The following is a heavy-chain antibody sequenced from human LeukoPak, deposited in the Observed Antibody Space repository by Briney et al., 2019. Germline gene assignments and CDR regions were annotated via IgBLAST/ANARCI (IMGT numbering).Heavy chain of an antibody. J-gene: IGHJ4*02. D-gene: IGHD3-3*01. CDR2: IYYSGST. Sequence: SETLSLTCTVSGGSISSSSYYWGWIRQPPGKGLEWIGSIYYSGSTYYNPSLKSRVTISVDTSKNQFSLKLSSVTAADTAVYYCARGSVGYDFWSGYYDSDYWGQGTLVTVSS. CDR3: ARGSVGYDFWSGYYDSDY. CDR1: GGSISSSSYY. V-gene: IGHV4-39*01.